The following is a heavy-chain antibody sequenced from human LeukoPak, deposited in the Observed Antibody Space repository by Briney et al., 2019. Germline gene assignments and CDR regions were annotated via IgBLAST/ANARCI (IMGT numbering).Heavy chain of an antibody. Sequence: GGSLRLSCAASGFTFSSYAMNWVRQAPGKGLEWVGHIRSKADGGTPDYIAPVKGRFTISRDDSKDTLYLQMNSLNTEDTAMYYCTTRSPARYCSDGACYSSADYWGQGTLVTVSS. CDR2: IRSKADGGTP. D-gene: IGHD2-15*01. V-gene: IGHV3-15*07. CDR1: GFTFSSYA. CDR3: TTRSPARYCSDGACYSSADY. J-gene: IGHJ4*02.